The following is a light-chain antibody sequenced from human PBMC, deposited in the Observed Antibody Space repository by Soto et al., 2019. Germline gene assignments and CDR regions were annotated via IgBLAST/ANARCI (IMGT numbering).Light chain of an antibody. Sequence: QSALTQPASVSGSPGQSVAISCTGTSSDVGAYNYISWYQQHPGKAPKLLLSEVSNRPSGVSDRFSGSKSGNTASLTISGLQAEDEADYYCSSLTTSFTYVFGTGTKGTVL. V-gene: IGLV2-14*01. CDR2: EVS. CDR3: SSLTTSFTYV. CDR1: SSDVGAYNY. J-gene: IGLJ1*01.